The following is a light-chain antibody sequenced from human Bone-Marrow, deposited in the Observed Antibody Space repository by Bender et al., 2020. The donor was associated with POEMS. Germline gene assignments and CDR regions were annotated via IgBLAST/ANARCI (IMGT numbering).Light chain of an antibody. J-gene: IGLJ2*01. V-gene: IGLV3-1*01. CDR1: GLANKD. CDR3: QAWDSSAVV. Sequence: SDDLTQPPSVSVSPGQTATITCSGDGLANKDICWYQKKSGQPPVLVIFESAMRPSGIPERFSGSKSGHTASLTISETQVVDEADYFCQAWDSSAVVFGGGPKLTVL. CDR2: ESA.